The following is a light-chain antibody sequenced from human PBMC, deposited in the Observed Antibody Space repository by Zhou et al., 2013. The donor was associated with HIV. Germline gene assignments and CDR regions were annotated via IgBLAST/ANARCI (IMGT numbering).Light chain of an antibody. CDR1: QTINRN. CDR3: QQYNNWPPLT. Sequence: EIVMTQSPATLSVSPGERATLSCRASQTINRNLAWYQCKSGQAPGLLFYDSSTRAPGIPARFSASGSGTEFTLTITTMQSEDFAVYYCQQYNNWPPLTFGGGTKVAL. J-gene: IGKJ4*01. CDR2: DSS. V-gene: IGKV3-15*01.